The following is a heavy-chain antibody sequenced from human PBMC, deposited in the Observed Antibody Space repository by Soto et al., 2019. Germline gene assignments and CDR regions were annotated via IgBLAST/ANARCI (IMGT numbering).Heavy chain of an antibody. CDR3: ASQYYYDSSGSQTFDY. Sequence: SETLSLTCTVSGASITSYSWSCIRQPPGKGLEWIGYIYYSGSTNYNPSLKSRVTISVDTSKNQFSLKLSSVTAADTAVYYCASQYYYDSSGSQTFDYWGQGTQVTVS. D-gene: IGHD3-22*01. CDR2: IYYSGST. J-gene: IGHJ4*02. V-gene: IGHV4-59*01. CDR1: GASITSYS.